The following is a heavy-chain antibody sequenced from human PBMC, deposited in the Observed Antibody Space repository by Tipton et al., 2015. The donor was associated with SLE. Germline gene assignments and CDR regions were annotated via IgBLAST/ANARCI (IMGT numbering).Heavy chain of an antibody. CDR3: ARGPNYYYSFDS. CDR2: INNDGRRA. Sequence: SLRLSCTPSGFTFSRFWMHWVRQAPGKGLVWVSRINNDGRRATYADSVKARFTISRDNAKNTVYLQMNNLRAEDTAVYYCARGPNYYYSFDSWGQGTPVTVSS. CDR1: GFTFSRFW. V-gene: IGHV3-74*01. J-gene: IGHJ4*02. D-gene: IGHD3-16*01.